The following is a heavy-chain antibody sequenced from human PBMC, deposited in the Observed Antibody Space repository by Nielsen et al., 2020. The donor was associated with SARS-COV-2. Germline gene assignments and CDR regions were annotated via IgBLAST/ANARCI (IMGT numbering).Heavy chain of an antibody. V-gene: IGHV3-23*01. CDR3: AKAGISFSSRGSFWDF. J-gene: IGHJ4*02. CDR2: IVGSGGST. Sequence: GESLKISCAASGFTFSSYAMSWVRQAPGKGLEWVSVIVGSGGSTYYADSVKGRFTISRDNSKNTLYLQMNRLRADDTALYFCAKAGISFSSRGSFWDFWGQGTLVTVSS. CDR1: GFTFSSYA. D-gene: IGHD3-10*01.